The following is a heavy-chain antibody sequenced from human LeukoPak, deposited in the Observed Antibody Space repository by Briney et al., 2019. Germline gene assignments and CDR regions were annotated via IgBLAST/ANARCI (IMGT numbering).Heavy chain of an antibody. CDR3: ARDPCCSSTSCHHGMDV. D-gene: IGHD2-2*01. V-gene: IGHV3-21*01. CDR1: GFTFSSYS. J-gene: IGHJ6*02. Sequence: PGGSLRLSCAASGFTFSSYSMNWVRQAPGKGLEWVSSISSSSSYIYYADSVKGRFTISRDNAKNSLYLQMNSLRAEDTAVYYCARDPCCSSTSCHHGMDVWGQGTTVTVSS. CDR2: ISSSSSYI.